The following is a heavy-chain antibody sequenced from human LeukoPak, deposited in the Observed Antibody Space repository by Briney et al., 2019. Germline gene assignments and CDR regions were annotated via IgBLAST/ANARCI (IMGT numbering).Heavy chain of an antibody. CDR3: ARGPYSYDSSGAFDI. D-gene: IGHD3-22*01. Sequence: SETLSLTCDVFGGSFTDYYLTWIRQPPGTGLEWIGEINHSGSTNYNPSLKSRLTISVVTSKNQFSLKLSSVTAADTAVYFCARGPYSYDSSGAFDIWGQGTMVTVSS. V-gene: IGHV4-34*01. CDR1: GGSFTDYY. J-gene: IGHJ3*02. CDR2: INHSGST.